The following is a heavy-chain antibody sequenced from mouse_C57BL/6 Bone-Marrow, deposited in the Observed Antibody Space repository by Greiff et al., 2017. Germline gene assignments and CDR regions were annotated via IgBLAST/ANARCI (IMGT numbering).Heavy chain of an antibody. V-gene: IGHV6-3*01. CDR1: GFTFSNYW. Sequence: DVMLVESGGGLVQPGGSMKLSCVASGFTFSNYWMNWVRQSPEKGLEWVAQIRLKSDNYATHYAVSVKGRFTISRDDSKSSVYLQMNNLRAEDTGIYYCTVGNRWGQGTTLTVSS. CDR2: IRLKSDNYAT. J-gene: IGHJ2*01. CDR3: TVGNR.